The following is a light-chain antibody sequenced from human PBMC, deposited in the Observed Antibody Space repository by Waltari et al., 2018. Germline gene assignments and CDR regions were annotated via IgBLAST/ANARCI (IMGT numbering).Light chain of an antibody. V-gene: IGKV3-20*01. CDR2: GAS. CDR1: QSVSRA. Sequence: SCRASQSVSRALAWYQQKPGQAPRLLIYGASNRATGIPDRFSGSGSGTDCSLTISSLEPEDFAVYYCQHYLRLPATFGQGTKVEIK. J-gene: IGKJ1*01. CDR3: QHYLRLPAT.